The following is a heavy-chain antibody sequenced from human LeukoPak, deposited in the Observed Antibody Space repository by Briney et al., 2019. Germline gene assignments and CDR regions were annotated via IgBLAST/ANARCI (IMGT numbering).Heavy chain of an antibody. CDR1: GFTFSSYT. J-gene: IGHJ4*02. Sequence: GGSLRLSCAASGFTFSSYTMNWVRQAPGKGLEWVSYISSSSTSAYYADSVKARFTISRDNAKNSLYLQMNSLRDEDTAVYYCAREGPTGTTYFDYWGLGTLVTVSS. V-gene: IGHV3-48*02. CDR3: AREGPTGTTYFDY. D-gene: IGHD1-1*01. CDR2: ISSSSTSA.